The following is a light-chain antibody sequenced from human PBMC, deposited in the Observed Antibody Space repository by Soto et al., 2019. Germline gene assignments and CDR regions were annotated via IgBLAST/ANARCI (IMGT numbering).Light chain of an antibody. CDR1: SSNIGAAYD. V-gene: IGLV1-40*01. CDR2: GNT. Sequence: QSVLTQPPSVSGAPGQRGTISCTGSSSNIGAAYDVNWYQQVPGTAPKLLIYGNTNRPSGVPDRFSGSKSGTSASLAIAGLQAEEEADYYCQSYDSSLSVVVFGGGTKLTVL. CDR3: QSYDSSLSVVV. J-gene: IGLJ2*01.